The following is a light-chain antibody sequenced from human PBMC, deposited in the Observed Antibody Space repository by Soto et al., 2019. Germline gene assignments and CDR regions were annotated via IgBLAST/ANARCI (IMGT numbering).Light chain of an antibody. Sequence: DIQMTQSPPSLSASVGDRSTFTCRASQGVSNYLAWYQQKLGRRPKLLIYAASTLQSGVPSRFSGSGSVRDFTLTISSLQPEDVATYYCQKYNSVPFTFGHGTKVEIK. CDR1: QGVSNY. J-gene: IGKJ3*01. V-gene: IGKV1-27*01. CDR2: AAS. CDR3: QKYNSVPFT.